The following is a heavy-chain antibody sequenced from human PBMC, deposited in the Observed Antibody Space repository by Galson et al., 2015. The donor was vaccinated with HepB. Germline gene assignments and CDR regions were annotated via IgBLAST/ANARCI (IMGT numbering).Heavy chain of an antibody. Sequence: ETLSLTCTVSGDSINYLYWTWIRQPPGKALEWIGYIFYLGNTNYNPSLKGRLTISVDTSKAQVYLELTSVTAADTAVYYCAREADDYGDYVKAYDVWGQGTMVTVS. J-gene: IGHJ3*01. CDR1: GDSINYLY. CDR3: AREADDYGDYVKAYDV. CDR2: IFYLGNT. D-gene: IGHD4-17*01. V-gene: IGHV4-59*11.